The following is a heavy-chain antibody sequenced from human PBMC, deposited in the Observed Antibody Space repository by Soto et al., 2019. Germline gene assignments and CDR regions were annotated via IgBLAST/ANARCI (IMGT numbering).Heavy chain of an antibody. Sequence: QLRESGPRLVKPSETLTLTCTVSGDSITTSSFLWAWVRQPPGKGLEWIANINNSGGTSYNPSLKSRFTISVDTSKDQFSLQLTSVTAADTATYYCATGRGRRPGMAVAGTLLWGQGTLVIVSS. V-gene: IGHV4-39*01. CDR1: GDSITTSSFL. D-gene: IGHD6-19*01. CDR3: ATGRGRRPGMAVAGTLL. CDR2: INNSGGT. J-gene: IGHJ4*02.